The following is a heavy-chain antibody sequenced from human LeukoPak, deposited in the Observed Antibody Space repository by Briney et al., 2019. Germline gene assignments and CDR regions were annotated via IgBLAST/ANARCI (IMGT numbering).Heavy chain of an antibody. D-gene: IGHD2-2*01. CDR1: GYTFTGYY. CDR3: ARAKWESSTTCYGA. V-gene: IGHV1-2*02. Sequence: GASVKVSCKASGYTFTGYYIHWVRQAPGQGLEWMGWTNPNSGDTNYAQKFQGRVTMTRDTSISTAYMELSSLKSDDTAVYYCARAKWESSTTCYGAWGQGTLVTVSS. J-gene: IGHJ5*02. CDR2: TNPNSGDT.